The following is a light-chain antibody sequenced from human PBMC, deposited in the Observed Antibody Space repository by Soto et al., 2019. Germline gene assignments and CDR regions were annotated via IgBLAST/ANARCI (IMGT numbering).Light chain of an antibody. CDR3: SSFSGSSTWV. V-gene: IGLV2-14*03. CDR2: DVT. CDR1: SSDVGGYNY. Sequence: QSVLTQPASVSGSPGQSITIPCTGTSSDVGGYNYVSWYQYHPGKAPKLMIFDVTNRPSGVSNRFSGSKSGNTASLTISGLQVEDEADYYCSSFSGSSTWVFGGGTKLTVL. J-gene: IGLJ2*01.